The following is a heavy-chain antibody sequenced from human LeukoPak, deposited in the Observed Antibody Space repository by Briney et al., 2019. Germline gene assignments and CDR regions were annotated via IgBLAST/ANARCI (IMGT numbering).Heavy chain of an antibody. Sequence: GGSLRLSCVASGFTFSSYSMSWVRQASGKGLDWVSSISGSGSDTYYADSVKGRFTVSRDNAKNSLFLQMSSLRAEDTAVYYCARRFGQLLYPLDYWGQGTLLTVSS. CDR2: ISGSGSDT. CDR1: GFTFSSYS. V-gene: IGHV3-21*01. D-gene: IGHD3-10*01. J-gene: IGHJ4*02. CDR3: ARRFGQLLYPLDY.